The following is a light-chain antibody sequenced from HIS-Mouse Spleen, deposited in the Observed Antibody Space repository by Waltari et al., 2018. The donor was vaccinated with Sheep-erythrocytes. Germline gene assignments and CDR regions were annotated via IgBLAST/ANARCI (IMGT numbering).Light chain of an antibody. CDR3: QAWDSSTV. J-gene: IGLJ2*01. CDR2: DVS. Sequence: QSALTQPRSVSGSPGQSVTIPCTGTSSDVGGYNYVSWYQQHPGKAPKLMIYDVSKRPSGIPERFSGSNSGNTATLTISGTQAMDEADYYCQAWDSSTVFGGGTKLTVL. V-gene: IGLV2-11*01. CDR1: SSDVGGYNY.